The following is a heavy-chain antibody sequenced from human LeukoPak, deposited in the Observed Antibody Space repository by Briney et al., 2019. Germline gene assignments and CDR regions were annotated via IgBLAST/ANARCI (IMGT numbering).Heavy chain of an antibody. J-gene: IGHJ2*01. Sequence: SETLSLTCTVSGGSISSSSYYWGWIRQPPGKGLEWIGSIYYSGSTYYNPSLKSRVTISVDTSKNQFSLKLSSVTAADTAVYYCARHPPRGGDYGESGWYFDLWGRGTLVTVSS. D-gene: IGHD2-21*02. CDR3: ARHPPRGGDYGESGWYFDL. CDR2: IYYSGST. CDR1: GGSISSSSYY. V-gene: IGHV4-39*01.